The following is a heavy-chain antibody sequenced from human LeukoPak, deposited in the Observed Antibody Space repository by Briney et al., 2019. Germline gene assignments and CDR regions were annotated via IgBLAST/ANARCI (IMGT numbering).Heavy chain of an antibody. V-gene: IGHV4-59*11. CDR1: GVSISSHY. CDR3: ARVSLPTYYYYYYMDV. J-gene: IGHJ6*03. Sequence: SETLSLTCTVSGVSISSHYWSWIRQPPGKGLEWIGYIYYSGSTDYNPSLKSRVTISVDTSKNQFSLKLSSVTAADTAVYYCARVSLPTYYYYYYMDVWGKGTTVTVSS. CDR2: IYYSGST.